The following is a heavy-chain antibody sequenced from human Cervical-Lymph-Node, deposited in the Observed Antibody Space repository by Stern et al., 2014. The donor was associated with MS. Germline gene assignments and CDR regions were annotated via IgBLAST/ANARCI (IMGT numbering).Heavy chain of an antibody. CDR3: ARGAGVFDS. V-gene: IGHV4-39*02. J-gene: IGHJ4*02. D-gene: IGHD6-19*01. CDR2: IFYTGST. Sequence: QVQLQESGPGLVKPSETLSLTCTVSGGSIGRSSYYWGWIRQPPGKGLEWIGNIFYTGSTFYDPSLKSRVTISVDTSHNPFFLSLNSVTAADTAVYYCARGAGVFDSWGQGTLVTVSP. CDR1: GGSIGRSSYY.